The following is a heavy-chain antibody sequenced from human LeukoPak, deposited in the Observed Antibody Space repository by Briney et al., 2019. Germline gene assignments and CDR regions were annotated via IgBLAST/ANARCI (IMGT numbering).Heavy chain of an antibody. J-gene: IGHJ3*02. V-gene: IGHV3-30*04. CDR2: ISYDGSNK. CDR3: ARDRAARYYDSSGYYYWGWAFDI. CDR1: GFTFSSYA. D-gene: IGHD3-22*01. Sequence: GGSLRLSCAASGFTFSSYAMHWVRQAPGKGLEWVAVISYDGSNKYYADSVKGRFTISRDNSKNTLYLQMNSLRAEDTAVYYCARDRAARYYDSSGYYYWGWAFDIWGQGTMVTVSS.